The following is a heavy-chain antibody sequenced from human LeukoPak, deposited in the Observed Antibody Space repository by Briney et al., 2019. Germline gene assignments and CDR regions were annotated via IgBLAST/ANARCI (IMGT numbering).Heavy chain of an antibody. Sequence: GGSLRLSCAASGFTFSAYGMHWVRQAPGKGLEWVAVISYDGSNKDYADSVKGRFTISRDNSKNTLYLQMNSLRAEDTAVYYCARGPLHVVVPAATWFDPWGQGILVTVSS. J-gene: IGHJ5*02. CDR1: GFTFSAYG. V-gene: IGHV3-30*03. D-gene: IGHD2-2*01. CDR3: ARGPLHVVVPAATWFDP. CDR2: ISYDGSNK.